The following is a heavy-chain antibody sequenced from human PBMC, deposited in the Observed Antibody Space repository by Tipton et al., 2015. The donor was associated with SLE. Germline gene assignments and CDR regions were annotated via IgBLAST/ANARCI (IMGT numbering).Heavy chain of an antibody. D-gene: IGHD6-19*01. V-gene: IGHV4-34*01. CDR1: GGSFSGYY. Sequence: TLSLTCTVYGGSFSGYYWSWIRQPPGKGLEWIGSIYYSGSTYYNPSLKSRVTISVDTSKNQFSLKLSSVTAADTAVYYCARDGQWLVFDYWGQGTLVTVSS. J-gene: IGHJ4*02. CDR3: ARDGQWLVFDY. CDR2: IYYSGST.